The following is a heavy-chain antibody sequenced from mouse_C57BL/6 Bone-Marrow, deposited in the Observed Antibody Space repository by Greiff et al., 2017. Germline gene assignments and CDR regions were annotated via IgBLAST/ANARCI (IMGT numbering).Heavy chain of an antibody. CDR2: IDPENGDT. D-gene: IGHD1-1*01. J-gene: IGHJ4*01. CDR3: TTGGYYGSMGY. V-gene: IGHV14-4*01. CDR1: GFTFTDDY. Sequence: VQLQQSGAELVRPGASVKLSCTASGFTFTDDYMHWVKQRPEQGLEWIGWIDPENGDTDYDSKFQGKATLTADTSSNTAYLQLSSLTSEDTAVYYGTTGGYYGSMGYWGQGTSVTVSA.